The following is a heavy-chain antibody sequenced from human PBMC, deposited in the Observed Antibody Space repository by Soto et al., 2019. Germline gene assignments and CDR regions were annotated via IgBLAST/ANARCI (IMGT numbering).Heavy chain of an antibody. Sequence: EVQLVESGGGLVKPGGSLRLSCAASGFTFSSYSMNWVRQAPGKGLEWVSSISSSSSYIYYADSVKGRFTISRDNAKNSLYLQMNSLRAEDTAVYYCARELSGSYNSHFDYWGQGTLVTVSS. D-gene: IGHD1-26*01. CDR1: GFTFSSYS. CDR3: ARELSGSYNSHFDY. V-gene: IGHV3-21*01. CDR2: ISSSSSYI. J-gene: IGHJ4*02.